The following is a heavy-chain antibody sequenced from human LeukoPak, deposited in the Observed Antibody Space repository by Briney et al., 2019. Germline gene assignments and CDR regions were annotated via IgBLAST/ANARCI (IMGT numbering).Heavy chain of an antibody. D-gene: IGHD2-15*01. CDR3: ARGLRGYCSGGSCSTYYYYYGMDV. J-gene: IGHJ6*04. CDR2: INHSGST. V-gene: IGHV4-34*01. Sequence: PSETLSLTCAVYGGSFSGYYWSWIRQPPGKGLEWIGEINHSGSTNYNPSLQSRVTISVDTSKNQFSLKLSSVTAADTAVYYCARGLRGYCSGGSCSTYYYYYGMDVWGKGTTVTVSS. CDR1: GGSFSGYY.